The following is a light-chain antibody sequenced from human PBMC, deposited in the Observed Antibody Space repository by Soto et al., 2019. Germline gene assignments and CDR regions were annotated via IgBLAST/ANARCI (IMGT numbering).Light chain of an antibody. CDR2: AVS. J-gene: IGLJ1*01. V-gene: IGLV2-8*01. CDR3: SAYTVSRTYV. CDR1: SSDVGGYNS. Sequence: QSALTQPPSASGSPGQSVTISCTGTSSDVGGYNSVSWYQQHPGKAPKLIIYAVSERPSGVPDCFSGSKSGNTASLTVSGLQGEDEADYYCSAYTVSRTYVFGTGTKVTVL.